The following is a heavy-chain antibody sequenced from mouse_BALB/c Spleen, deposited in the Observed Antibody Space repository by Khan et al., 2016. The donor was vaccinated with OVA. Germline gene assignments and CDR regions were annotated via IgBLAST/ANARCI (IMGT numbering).Heavy chain of an antibody. V-gene: IGHV1S135*01. CDR2: IDPFSGDT. Sequence: VQLQQSGAELMKPGASVKTSCQASGYSFTSYYIHWVIQSHGKSLEWIGYIDPFSGDTTYNQKFKGRATLPVDKSTSTAYIHLSNLTSKDAAVYDRTRQCYVAWFAYWGQGTLVTVSA. CDR1: GYSFTSYY. J-gene: IGHJ3*01. D-gene: IGHD2-12*01. CDR3: TRQCYVAWFAY.